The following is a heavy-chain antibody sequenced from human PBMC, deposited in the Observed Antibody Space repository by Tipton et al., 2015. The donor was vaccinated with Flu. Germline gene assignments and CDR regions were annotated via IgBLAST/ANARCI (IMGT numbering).Heavy chain of an antibody. D-gene: IGHD2/OR15-2a*01. CDR3: AREFSGWFDP. CDR2: VNHSGST. V-gene: IGHV4-34*01. CDR1: GGSFSGDY. J-gene: IGHJ5*02. Sequence: TLSLTCVVYGGSFSGDYCSWIRQPPGKGLEWIGEVNHSGSTNYNPSLKSRVTISVDTSKNQFSLKLSSVTAADTAVYYCAREFSGWFDPWGQGTLVTVSS.